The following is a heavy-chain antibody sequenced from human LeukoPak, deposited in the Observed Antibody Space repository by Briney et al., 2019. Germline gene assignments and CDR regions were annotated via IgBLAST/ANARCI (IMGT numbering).Heavy chain of an antibody. CDR1: GGSFSGYY. J-gene: IGHJ4*02. CDR3: EVYYYDSSGYYFFDY. D-gene: IGHD3-22*01. V-gene: IGHV4-34*01. Sequence: PSETLSLTCAVDGGSFSGYYWSWIRQPPGKGLEWTGEINHSGSTNYNPSLKSRVTISVDTSKNQFSLKLSSVTAADTAVYYCEVYYYDSSGYYFFDYWGQGTLVTVSS. CDR2: INHSGST.